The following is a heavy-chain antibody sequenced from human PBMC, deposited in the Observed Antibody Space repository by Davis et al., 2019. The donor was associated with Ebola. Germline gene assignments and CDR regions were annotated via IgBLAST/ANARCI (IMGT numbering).Heavy chain of an antibody. J-gene: IGHJ4*02. CDR2: ISAYNGHT. CDR3: ARGRNGGWDFDY. D-gene: IGHD6-19*01. V-gene: IGHV1-18*01. CDR1: GYTFNSHG. Sequence: ASVKVSCKASGYTFNSHGISWVRQAPGQGLEWMAWISAYNGHTNYAQKFQGRLTLTTDTSTSTVYMELRGLTSDDTAEYYCARGRNGGWDFDYWGQGTRVTVSS.